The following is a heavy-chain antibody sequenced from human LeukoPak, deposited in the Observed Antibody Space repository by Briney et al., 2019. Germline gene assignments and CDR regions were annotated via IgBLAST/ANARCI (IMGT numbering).Heavy chain of an antibody. V-gene: IGHV1-2*04. Sequence: ASVKVSCKASGYTFTGYYMHWVRQAPGQGLEWMGWINPNSGGTNYAQKFQGWVTMTRDTSISTAYMELSRLRSDDTAVYYCAREGGYSSSRGAFDIWGQGTMVTVSS. CDR3: AREGGYSSSRGAFDI. CDR2: INPNSGGT. J-gene: IGHJ3*02. CDR1: GYTFTGYY. D-gene: IGHD6-13*01.